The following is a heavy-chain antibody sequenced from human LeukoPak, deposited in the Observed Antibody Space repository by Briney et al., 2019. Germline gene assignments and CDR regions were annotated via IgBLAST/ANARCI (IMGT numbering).Heavy chain of an antibody. CDR2: INWNGGST. J-gene: IGHJ4*02. CDR1: GFTFDDYA. CDR3: AREGMAGRGLFDC. V-gene: IGHV3-20*04. Sequence: GGSLRLSCAASGFTFDDYAMSWVRQAPGKGLEWVSGINWNGGSTVYADSVEGRFTISRDNPKNSLYLQMNSLRAEDTAFYYCAREGMAGRGLFDCWGQGTLVTVSS. D-gene: IGHD5-24*01.